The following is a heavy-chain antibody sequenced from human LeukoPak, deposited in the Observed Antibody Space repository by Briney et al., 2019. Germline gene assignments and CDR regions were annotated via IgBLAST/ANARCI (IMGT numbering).Heavy chain of an antibody. CDR2: MYYSGTT. CDR1: GGSFSGYY. D-gene: IGHD6-13*01. Sequence: PSETLSLTCAVYGGSFSGYYWNWIRQPPGKGLEWIGYMYYSGTTYYNLSLKSRVTISVDTSKNQFSLKLSSVTAADTAVYYCARELAAAGFDYWGQGTLVTVSS. V-gene: IGHV4-30-4*01. J-gene: IGHJ4*02. CDR3: ARELAAAGFDY.